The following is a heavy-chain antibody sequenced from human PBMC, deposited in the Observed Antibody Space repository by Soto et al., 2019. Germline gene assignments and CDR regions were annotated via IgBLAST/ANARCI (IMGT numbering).Heavy chain of an antibody. V-gene: IGHV2-5*02. CDR3: AHRLAATGLFDY. D-gene: IGHD6-13*01. Sequence: QITLKESGPPLVKPTQTLTLTCTFSGFSLSTSGVGVGWIRQPPGKALEWLALIYWDDDKRYSPSLKSRLTITKDTSKTQVVLKMTHMDPVDTATYYCAHRLAATGLFDYWGQGTLVTVSS. J-gene: IGHJ4*02. CDR2: IYWDDDK. CDR1: GFSLSTSGVG.